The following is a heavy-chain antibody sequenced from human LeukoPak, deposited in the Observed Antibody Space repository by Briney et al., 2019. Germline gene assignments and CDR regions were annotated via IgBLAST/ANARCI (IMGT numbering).Heavy chain of an antibody. CDR3: ARVNTMLRGVISSNNWFDP. D-gene: IGHD3-10*01. V-gene: IGHV3-66*01. CDR1: GFTVSSNY. CDR2: IYSGGST. J-gene: IGHJ5*02. Sequence: GGSLRLSCAASGFTVSSNYMSWVRQAPGKGLEWVSVIYSGGSTYYADSVKGRFTISRDNSKNTLYLQMNSLRAEDTAVYYCARVNTMLRGVISSNNWFDPWGQGTLVTVSS.